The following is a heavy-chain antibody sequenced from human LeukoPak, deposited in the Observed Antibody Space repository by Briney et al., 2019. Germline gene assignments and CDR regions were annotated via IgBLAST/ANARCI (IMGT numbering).Heavy chain of an antibody. CDR3: ARDSSWSFDY. CDR2: VSSSNRTL. Sequence: GGSLRLSCAISGFSVSGLSFTDARVTSVRRAPGKGLDWISYVSSSNRTLYHADSVTCRFSLSRHNAKISVYLQMDSLRAEDAAVYYCARDSSWSFDYWGQGTVVSVSS. D-gene: IGHD6-13*01. J-gene: IGHJ4*02. CDR1: GFSVSGLS. V-gene: IGHV3-48*01.